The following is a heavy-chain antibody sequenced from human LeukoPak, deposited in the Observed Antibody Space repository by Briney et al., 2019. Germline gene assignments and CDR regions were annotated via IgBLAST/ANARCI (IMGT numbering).Heavy chain of an antibody. V-gene: IGHV1-46*01. CDR3: ATMYYYDSSGYSPPQYYFDY. CDR1: GYTFTNYY. D-gene: IGHD3-22*01. J-gene: IGHJ4*02. Sequence: ASVKVSCKTSGYTFTNYYMHWVRQAPAQGLEWMGIIDPSGGSTSYAQKFQGRVTMTRDTSTSTVYMELSSLRSEDTAVYYCATMYYYDSSGYSPPQYYFDYWGQGTLVTVSS. CDR2: IDPSGGST.